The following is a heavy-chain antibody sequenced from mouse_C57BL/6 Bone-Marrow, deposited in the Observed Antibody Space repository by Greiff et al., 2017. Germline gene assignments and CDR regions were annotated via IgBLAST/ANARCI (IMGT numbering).Heavy chain of an antibody. CDR2: IDPENGDT. Sequence: EVQLQESGAELVRPGASVKLSCTASGFNIKDDYMHWVKQRPEQGLEWIGWIDPENGDTEYASKFQGKATITAETSSNTAYLQLSSLTSEDTAVYYCTTFPLITTVVATDYFDYWGQGTTLTVSS. J-gene: IGHJ2*01. V-gene: IGHV14-4*01. D-gene: IGHD1-1*01. CDR3: TTFPLITTVVATDYFDY. CDR1: GFNIKDDY.